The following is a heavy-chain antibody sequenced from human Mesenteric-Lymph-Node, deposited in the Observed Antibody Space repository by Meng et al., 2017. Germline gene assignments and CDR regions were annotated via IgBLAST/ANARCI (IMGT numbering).Heavy chain of an antibody. D-gene: IGHD6-19*01. CDR2: IYHSGSS. CDR1: GGSISSSHW. J-gene: IGHJ1*01. CDR3: ARTFSSGWSLFQH. V-gene: IGHV4-4*02. Sequence: VPPPASGPGLVKPSVTLSLACAVSGGSISSSHWWSWVRQPPGKGLEWIGEIYHSGSSNYNPSLKSRVTISADKSKNHFSLKLSSVTAADTAVYYCARTFSSGWSLFQHWGQGTLVTVSS.